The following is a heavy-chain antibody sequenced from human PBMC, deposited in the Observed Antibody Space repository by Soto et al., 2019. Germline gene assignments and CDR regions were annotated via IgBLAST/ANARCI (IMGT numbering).Heavy chain of an antibody. Sequence: SETLSLTCTVSGDSISNGNYYWSWIRQPPGKGLEWIGYIYYSGSTYSNPSLNGRLTMSVDTSKNQFSLKLSSVTAADTALYYCARHYYDSSAYHFVGLDYWGQGALVTVSS. D-gene: IGHD3-22*01. J-gene: IGHJ4*02. V-gene: IGHV4-30-4*01. CDR1: GDSISNGNYY. CDR3: ARHYYDSSAYHFVGLDY. CDR2: IYYSGST.